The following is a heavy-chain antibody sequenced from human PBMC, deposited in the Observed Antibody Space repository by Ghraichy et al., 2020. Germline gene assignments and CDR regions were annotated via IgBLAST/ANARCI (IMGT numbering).Heavy chain of an antibody. CDR2: ISSSGSTI. CDR3: ASQYSSSWSAFDI. J-gene: IGHJ3*02. V-gene: IGHV3-48*03. Sequence: GGSLRLSCAASGFTFSSYEMNWVRQAPGKGLEWVSYISSSGSTIYYADSVKGRFTISRDNAKNSLYLQMNSLRAEDTAVYYCASQYSSSWSAFDIWGQGTMVTVSS. D-gene: IGHD6-13*01. CDR1: GFTFSSYE.